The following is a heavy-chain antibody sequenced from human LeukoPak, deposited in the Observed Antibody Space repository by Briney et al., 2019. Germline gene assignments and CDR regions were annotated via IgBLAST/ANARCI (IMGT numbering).Heavy chain of an antibody. J-gene: IGHJ4*02. V-gene: IGHV1-2*02. D-gene: IGHD3-10*01. Sequence: ASVKVSCKASGYTFTGYYMHWVRQAPGQGLEWMGWINPNSGGTNYAQKFQGRVTMTRDTSVSTAYMEVSRLRSDDTAVYYCARDNRWGSGTYGGYWAQGTLVTVSS. CDR2: INPNSGGT. CDR1: GYTFTGYY. CDR3: ARDNRWGSGTYGGY.